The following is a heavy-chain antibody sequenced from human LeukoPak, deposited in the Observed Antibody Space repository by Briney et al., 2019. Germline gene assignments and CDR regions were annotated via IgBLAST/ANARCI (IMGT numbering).Heavy chain of an antibody. V-gene: IGHV3-21*01. CDR2: ISSSSSYI. D-gene: IGHD1-26*01. CDR3: ARESGTHYYYYYYMDV. Sequence: KSGGSLRLSCAASGFTFSSYSMNWVRQAPGKGLEWVSSISSSSSYIYYADSVKGRFTISRDNAKNSLYLQMNSLRAEDTAVYYCARESGTHYYYYYYMDVWGKGTTVTVSS. J-gene: IGHJ6*03. CDR1: GFTFSSYS.